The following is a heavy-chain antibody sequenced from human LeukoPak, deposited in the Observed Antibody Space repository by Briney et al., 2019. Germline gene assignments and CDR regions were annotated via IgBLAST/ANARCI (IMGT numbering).Heavy chain of an antibody. CDR3: PNPEGIVGATA. Sequence: GGSLRLSCAASGFPFSNYWMSWVRQAPGKGLEWVASIKQDGGEEFYVDSVKGRFSISRDNAKNSLYLQMNSLRAEDTAVYYCPNPEGIVGATAWGQGTLVTVSS. D-gene: IGHD1-26*01. CDR1: GFPFSNYW. V-gene: IGHV3-7*01. J-gene: IGHJ4*02. CDR2: IKQDGGEE.